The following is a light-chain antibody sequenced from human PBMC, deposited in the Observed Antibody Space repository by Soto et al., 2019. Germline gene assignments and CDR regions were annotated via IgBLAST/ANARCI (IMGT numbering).Light chain of an antibody. CDR3: AAWDDSLNGLV. V-gene: IGLV1-44*01. J-gene: IGLJ1*01. Sequence: QSVLTQPTSASGTPGQRVTISCSGSSSNIGSNTVNWYQQLPGTAPKLLIYNNNQRPSGVPDRFSGSKSGTSASLAISGLQSEYEADYYCAAWDDSLNGLVFGTGTKVTVL. CDR1: SSNIGSNT. CDR2: NNN.